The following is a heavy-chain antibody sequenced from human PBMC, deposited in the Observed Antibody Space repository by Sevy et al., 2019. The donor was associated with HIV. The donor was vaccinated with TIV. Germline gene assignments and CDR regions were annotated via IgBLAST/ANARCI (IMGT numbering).Heavy chain of an antibody. CDR1: GFTFSHYW. CDR2: IRPDGSDK. J-gene: IGHJ4*02. CDR3: ARGVGLEW. V-gene: IGHV3-7*01. D-gene: IGHD1-26*01. Sequence: GGSLRLSCAASGFTFSHYWMHWVRQAPGKGLEWVANIRPDGSDKYYVDSVKGRFTISRDKAKNSLYLQMNSLRADDTAMYYCARGVGLEWWGQGALVTVSS.